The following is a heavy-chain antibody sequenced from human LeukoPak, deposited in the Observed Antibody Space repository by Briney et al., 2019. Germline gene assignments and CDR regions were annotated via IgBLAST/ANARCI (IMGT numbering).Heavy chain of an antibody. D-gene: IGHD2-15*01. Sequence: ASVKVSCKASGYTFTSYDINWVRQATGQGLEWMGWMNPNSGNTGYAQKFQGRVTITRNTSISTAYMELSSLRSEDTAVYYCAKSFFRYCSGGSCSDQYMDVWGKGTTVTVSS. CDR2: MNPNSGNT. J-gene: IGHJ6*03. CDR1: GYTFTSYD. CDR3: AKSFFRYCSGGSCSDQYMDV. V-gene: IGHV1-8*03.